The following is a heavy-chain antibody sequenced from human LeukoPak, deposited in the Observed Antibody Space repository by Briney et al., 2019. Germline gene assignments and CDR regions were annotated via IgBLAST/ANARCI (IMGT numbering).Heavy chain of an antibody. CDR1: GGSFSGYY. Sequence: SETLSLTCGVYGGSFSGYYWSWIRQPPGKGLEWIGEINHSGSTNYNPSLKSRVTISVDTSKNQFSLKLSSVTAADTAVYYCATHDYAAPWGQGTLVTVSS. J-gene: IGHJ5*02. CDR3: ATHDYAAP. D-gene: IGHD4-17*01. V-gene: IGHV4-34*01. CDR2: INHSGST.